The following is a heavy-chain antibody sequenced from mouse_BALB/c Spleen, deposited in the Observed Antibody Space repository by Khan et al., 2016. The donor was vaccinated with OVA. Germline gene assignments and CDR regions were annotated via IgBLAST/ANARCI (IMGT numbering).Heavy chain of an antibody. Sequence: EVELVESGGGLVQPGGSLKLSCAASGFDFSRYWMSWVRQAPGKGLEWIGEINPDSSTINYTPSLKDKFIISRDNAKNTLYLQMSKVRSEDTALYYCARRGDYYGSSPAWFAYWDQGTLVTVSA. CDR3: ARRGDYYGSSPAWFAY. J-gene: IGHJ3*01. V-gene: IGHV4-1*02. CDR1: GFDFSRYW. CDR2: INPDSSTI. D-gene: IGHD1-1*01.